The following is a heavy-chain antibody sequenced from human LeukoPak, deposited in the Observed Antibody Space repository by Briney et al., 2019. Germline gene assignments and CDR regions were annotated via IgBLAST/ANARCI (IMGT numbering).Heavy chain of an antibody. CDR3: ARALGSSWDSSLDS. D-gene: IGHD6-13*01. Sequence: GGSLRLSCAASGFTFSSCQMNWVRQAPGKGLEWVALISYDGSVEKNAASVKGRFTISRDNSKNTLYLQMNSLRTDDTAVYYCARALGSSWDSSLDSWGQGTLVPVSS. CDR2: ISYDGSVE. J-gene: IGHJ4*02. CDR1: GFTFSSCQ. V-gene: IGHV3-30*03.